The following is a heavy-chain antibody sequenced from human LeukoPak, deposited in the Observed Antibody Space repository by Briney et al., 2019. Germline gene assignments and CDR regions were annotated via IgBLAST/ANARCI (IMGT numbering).Heavy chain of an antibody. CDR1: GYTFTSYY. CDR2: INPSGGST. Sequence: ASVKVSCKASGYTFTSYYMHWVRQAPGQGLEWMEIINPSGGSTSYAQKFQGRVTMTRDTSTSTVYMELSSLRSEDTAVYYCARDPSRGGGRVPGSLGVKPPTKRDYYYGMDVWGQGTTVTVSS. CDR3: ARDPSRGGGRVPGSLGVKPPTKRDYYYGMDV. V-gene: IGHV1-46*01. J-gene: IGHJ6*02. D-gene: IGHD2-15*01.